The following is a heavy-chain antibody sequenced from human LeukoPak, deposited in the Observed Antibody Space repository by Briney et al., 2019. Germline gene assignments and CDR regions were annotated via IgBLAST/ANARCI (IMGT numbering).Heavy chain of an antibody. Sequence: GRSLRLSCAASGFTFSSYGMHWVRQAPGKGLEWVAVISYDGSNKYYADSVKGRFTISRDNSKNTLYLQMNSLRAEDTAVYYCAKDEGAGPFDYWGQRTLVTVSS. CDR1: GFTFSSYG. V-gene: IGHV3-30*18. J-gene: IGHJ4*02. CDR3: AKDEGAGPFDY. CDR2: ISYDGSNK. D-gene: IGHD1-26*01.